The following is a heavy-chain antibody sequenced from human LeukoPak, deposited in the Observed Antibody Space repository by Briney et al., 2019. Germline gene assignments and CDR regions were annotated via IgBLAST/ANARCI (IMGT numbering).Heavy chain of an antibody. Sequence: SETLSLTCTVSGGSISSSSYYWGWIRQPPGKGLEWIGSIYYSGSTYYNPSLKSRVTISVDTSKNQFSLKLSSVTAADTAVYYCASGDVEMATITVYWGQGTLVTVSS. J-gene: IGHJ4*02. CDR1: GGSISSSSYY. CDR2: IYYSGST. V-gene: IGHV4-39*01. CDR3: ASGDVEMATITVY. D-gene: IGHD5-24*01.